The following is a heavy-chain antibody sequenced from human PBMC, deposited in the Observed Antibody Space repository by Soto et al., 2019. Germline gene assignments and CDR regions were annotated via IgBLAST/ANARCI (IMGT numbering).Heavy chain of an antibody. CDR2: ISGSDGGT. V-gene: IGHV3-23*01. CDR3: VKGPGMYSDFDY. J-gene: IGHJ4*02. D-gene: IGHD2-8*01. Sequence: EVQMLESGGGLVQPGGSLRLSCAASGFTFSSYAMSWVRQAPGKGLEWVSAISGSDGGTFYADSVKGRFTISRDDSKDTVYLQMNSLRAEDTGVYDCVKGPGMYSDFDYWGQGTLVTVSS. CDR1: GFTFSSYA.